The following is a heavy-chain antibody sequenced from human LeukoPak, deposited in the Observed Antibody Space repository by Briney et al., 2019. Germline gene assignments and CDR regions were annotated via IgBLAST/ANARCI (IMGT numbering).Heavy chain of an antibody. Sequence: PGGSLRLSCAASGFDFSTYAINWVRQAPGKGLEWVSSISTMSNYIFYGDSVKGRFTISRDNAKNSVYLQMNSLRPEDTAVYYCSRDRLGGLDYWGLGTLVTVSS. V-gene: IGHV3-21*01. CDR1: GFDFSTYA. J-gene: IGHJ4*02. CDR3: SRDRLGGLDY. CDR2: ISTMSNYI. D-gene: IGHD5-12*01.